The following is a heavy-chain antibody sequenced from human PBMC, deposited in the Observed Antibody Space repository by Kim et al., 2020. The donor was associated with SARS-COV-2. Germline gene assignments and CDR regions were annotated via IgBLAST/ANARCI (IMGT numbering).Heavy chain of an antibody. D-gene: IGHD3-22*01. CDR2: IKSKTDGGTT. J-gene: IGHJ4*02. Sequence: GGSLRLSCAASGFTFSNAWMSWVRQAPGKGLEWVGRIKSKTDGGTTDYAAPVKGRFTISRDDSKNTLYLQMNSLKTEDTAVYYRTTDRGSFYDSSGYFLPPDYWGQGTLVTVSS. CDR1: GFTFSNAW. CDR3: TTDRGSFYDSSGYFLPPDY. V-gene: IGHV3-15*01.